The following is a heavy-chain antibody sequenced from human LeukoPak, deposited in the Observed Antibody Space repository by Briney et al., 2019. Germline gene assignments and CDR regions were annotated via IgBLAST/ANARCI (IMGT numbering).Heavy chain of an antibody. CDR3: ARADY. Sequence: GGSLRLSCAASGFTFSSYGMHWVRQAPGKGLEWVSYISSSGRAIYYADSVEGRFTISRDNAKNSLYLQMNSLRAEDTAVYFCARADYWGQGTLVTVSS. V-gene: IGHV3-48*04. J-gene: IGHJ4*02. CDR2: ISSSGRAI. CDR1: GFTFSSYG.